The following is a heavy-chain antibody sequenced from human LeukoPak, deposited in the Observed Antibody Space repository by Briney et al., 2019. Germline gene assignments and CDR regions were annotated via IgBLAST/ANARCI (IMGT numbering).Heavy chain of an antibody. J-gene: IGHJ4*02. Sequence: SVKVSCKASGGTFSSYAISWVRQAPGQGLEWMGGIIPIFGTANYAQKLQGRVTMTTDTSTSTAYMELRSLRSDDTAVYYCGAGHPRVDYWGQGTLVTVSS. CDR3: GAGHPRVDY. V-gene: IGHV1-69*05. CDR1: GGTFSSYA. CDR2: IIPIFGTA.